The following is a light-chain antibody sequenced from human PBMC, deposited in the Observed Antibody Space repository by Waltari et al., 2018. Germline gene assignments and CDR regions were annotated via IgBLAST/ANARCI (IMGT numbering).Light chain of an antibody. V-gene: IGLV1-40*01. CDR1: SSNIGAGYD. J-gene: IGLJ2*01. CDR3: QSNDSSLSGSV. Sequence: QSVLTQPPSVSGAPGQRVTISCTGRSSNIGAGYDVHWYQQLPGTAPKLLIYGNSNRPSGVPDRFSGSKSGTSASLAITGLQAEDEADYYCQSNDSSLSGSVFGGGTKLTVL. CDR2: GNS.